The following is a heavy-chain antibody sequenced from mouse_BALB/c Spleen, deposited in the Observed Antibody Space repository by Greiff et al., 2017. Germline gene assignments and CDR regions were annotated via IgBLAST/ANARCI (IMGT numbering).Heavy chain of an antibody. V-gene: IGHV14-4*02. D-gene: IGHD2-1*01. Sequence: EVKLVESGAELVRSGASVKLSCTASGFNIKDYYMHWVKQRPEQGLEWIGWIDPENGDTEYAPKFQGKATMTADTSSNTAYLQLSSLTSEDTAVYYCNADGNSWFAYWGQGTLVTVSA. J-gene: IGHJ3*01. CDR1: GFNIKDYY. CDR2: IDPENGDT. CDR3: NADGNSWFAY.